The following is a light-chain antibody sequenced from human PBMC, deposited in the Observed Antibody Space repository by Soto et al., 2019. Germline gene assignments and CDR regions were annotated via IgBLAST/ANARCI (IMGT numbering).Light chain of an antibody. CDR2: EVS. Sequence: QSALIQPASVSGSPGQSITISCTGTSSDVGSYNFVSWYQQHPGKAPKLIIYEVSERPSGVSNVFSGSKSGNTASLTISGLQAEDEGDYYCCSYAGRSTWVFGGGTQLTVL. J-gene: IGLJ3*02. CDR1: SSDVGSYNF. V-gene: IGLV2-23*02. CDR3: CSYAGRSTWV.